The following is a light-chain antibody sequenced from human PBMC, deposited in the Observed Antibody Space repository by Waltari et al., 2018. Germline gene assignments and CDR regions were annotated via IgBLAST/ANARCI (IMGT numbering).Light chain of an antibody. J-gene: IGKJ2*01. CDR3: QQYGSSIMYT. Sequence: ELTQSPGTLSLSPGERATLSCRASQSITKRYFAWYQQKPGQAPRLLIYGASSRAACIPDRFSGAGSGTDFTLTISRLEPEDSAVYYCQQYGSSIMYTFGQGTKLEIK. V-gene: IGKV3-20*01. CDR2: GAS. CDR1: QSITKRY.